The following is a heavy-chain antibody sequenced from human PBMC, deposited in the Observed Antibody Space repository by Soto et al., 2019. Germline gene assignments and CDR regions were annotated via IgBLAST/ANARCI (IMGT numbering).Heavy chain of an antibody. J-gene: IGHJ4*02. Sequence: GGSLRLSCAVSGFTFSSHCMHWVRQAPGKGLVWVSRINSDGSSTNYADSVKGRFTISRDSAKNTLYLQMNSLRADDTAVYYCARDSSPYYDFWSGFYTYFDYWGQGVQVTVS. CDR3: ARDSSPYYDFWSGFYTYFDY. CDR2: INSDGSST. D-gene: IGHD3-3*01. V-gene: IGHV3-74*01. CDR1: GFTFSSHC.